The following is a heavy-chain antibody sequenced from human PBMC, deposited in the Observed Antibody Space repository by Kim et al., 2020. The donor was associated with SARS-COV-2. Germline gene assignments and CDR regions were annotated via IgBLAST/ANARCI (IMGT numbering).Heavy chain of an antibody. CDR2: ISYDGINK. J-gene: IGHJ4*02. CDR3: AKDSVGDGPVG. Sequence: SLRLSCAASGFTFSSYDIHWVRQAPGKGLEWVAVISYDGINKYYADSVKGRFTISRDNSKNTLYLQMNSLRAEDTALYYCAKDSVGDGPVGWGQGTLVTVSS. D-gene: IGHD1-26*01. CDR1: GFTFSSYD. V-gene: IGHV3-30*18.